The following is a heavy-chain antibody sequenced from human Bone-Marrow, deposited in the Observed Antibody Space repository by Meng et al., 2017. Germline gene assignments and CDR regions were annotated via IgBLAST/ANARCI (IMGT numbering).Heavy chain of an antibody. CDR1: GYTFTGYY. J-gene: IGHJ6*02. CDR3: ARRLTGNYYYGMDV. CDR2: INPNSGGT. V-gene: IGHV1-2*06. D-gene: IGHD3-9*01. Sequence: ASVKVSCKASGYTFTGYYMHWVRQAPGQGLEWMGRINPNSGGTNYAQKVQGRVTMTRDTSISTAYMELSRLRSDDTAVYYCARRLTGNYYYGMDVWGQGTTVTGAS.